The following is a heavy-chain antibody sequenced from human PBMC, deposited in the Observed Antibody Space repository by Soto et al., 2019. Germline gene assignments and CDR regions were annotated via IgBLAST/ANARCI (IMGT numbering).Heavy chain of an antibody. Sequence: QVQVQQSGPGLLKPSETLSRTCTVSSGPSRSHNWGWIRQPPGRGLEWIGYVYYTGDTSYNPSLKSRVTISADTSTNHISLTLRSVTAADTAVYYCARQGIDYLHGLVDVWGQGTTVSVSS. CDR1: SGPSRSHN. CDR3: ARQGIDYLHGLVDV. V-gene: IGHV4-59*08. D-gene: IGHD5-12*01. CDR2: VYYTGDT. J-gene: IGHJ6*02.